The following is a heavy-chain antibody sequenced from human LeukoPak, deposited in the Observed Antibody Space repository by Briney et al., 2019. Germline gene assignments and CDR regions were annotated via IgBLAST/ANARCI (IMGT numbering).Heavy chain of an antibody. V-gene: IGHV1-18*01. CDR2: INAYNGNT. Sequence: GASVKVSCKASGYTFTSYGISWVRQAPGQGLEWMGWINAYNGNTNYAQKLQGSVTMTTDTSTSTAYMELSSLRSDDTAVYYCGRGMSVRYILTGYTYYYYNYRVLWREGTTV. J-gene: IGHJ6*03. CDR3: GRGMSVRYILTGYTYYYYNYRVL. CDR1: GYTFTSYG. D-gene: IGHD3-9*01.